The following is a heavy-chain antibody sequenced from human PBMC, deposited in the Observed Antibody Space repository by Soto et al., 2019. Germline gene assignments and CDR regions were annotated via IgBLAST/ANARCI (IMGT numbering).Heavy chain of an antibody. CDR2: IKPDRSEK. CDR1: GFTSNRYW. J-gene: IGHJ4*02. CDR3: AREAY. Sequence: PGGSLRLSCVASGFTSNRYWMSWVRKAPGKGLEWVDNIKPDRSEKYYVDPVEGRFTISRDNAKNSLYLQMDSLRAGDTAFYYCAREAYWGQGTLVTVSS. V-gene: IGHV3-7*01.